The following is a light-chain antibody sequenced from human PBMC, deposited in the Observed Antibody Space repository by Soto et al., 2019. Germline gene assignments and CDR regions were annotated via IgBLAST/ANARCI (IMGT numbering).Light chain of an antibody. V-gene: IGLV2-14*01. J-gene: IGLJ2*01. CDR2: DVS. CDR1: SSDVGGYNY. CDR3: SSYTSSSTLVV. Sequence: QSALTQPASVSGSPGQSITLSCTGTSSDVGGYNYVSWFQQHPGKAPKPMIYDVSNRPSGVSHRFSGSKSGNTASLTISWLQEEDEAAYYCSSYTSSSTLVVFGGGTKLTVL.